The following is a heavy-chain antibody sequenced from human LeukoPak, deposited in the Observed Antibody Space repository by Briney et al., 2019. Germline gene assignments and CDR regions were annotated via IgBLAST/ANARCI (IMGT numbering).Heavy chain of an antibody. CDR3: ARDIGLEAFDI. CDR2: IKQDGSEK. D-gene: IGHD1-1*01. CDR1: GFTFSSYW. V-gene: IGHV3-7*03. Sequence: GGSLRLSCAASGFTFSSYWMSWVRQAPGKGLEWVANIKQDGSEKYYVDSVKGRFTISRDNAKNSLYLQMNSLRVEDTAVYYCARDIGLEAFDIWGQGTMVTVSS. J-gene: IGHJ3*02.